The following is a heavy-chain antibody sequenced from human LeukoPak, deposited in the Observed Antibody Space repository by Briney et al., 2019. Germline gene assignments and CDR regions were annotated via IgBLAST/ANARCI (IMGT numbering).Heavy chain of an antibody. D-gene: IGHD5-18*01. J-gene: IGHJ5*02. V-gene: IGHV4-39*01. Sequence: SETLSLTCAVYGGSFSGYYWGWIRQPPGKGLEWIGSISYSGSTYYNSSLKSRVTISVDTSTNQFSLKLSSVTAADTAVYYCARRGYTYGFDPWGQGTLVTVSS. CDR1: GGSFSGYY. CDR2: ISYSGST. CDR3: ARRGYTYGFDP.